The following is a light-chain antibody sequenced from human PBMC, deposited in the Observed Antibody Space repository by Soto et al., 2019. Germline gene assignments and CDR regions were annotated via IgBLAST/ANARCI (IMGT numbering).Light chain of an antibody. V-gene: IGLV1-40*01. CDR2: GNR. Sequence: QAVVTQPPSVSGAPGQRVTLSCTGNSSNLGAGYDVHWYQQLPGAAPKLVIFGNRNRPSGVPDRFSGSRSGTSASLAITGLQAEDEATYYCQSYDSSVTGLVFGGGTKLTVL. J-gene: IGLJ3*02. CDR1: SSNLGAGYD. CDR3: QSYDSSVTGLV.